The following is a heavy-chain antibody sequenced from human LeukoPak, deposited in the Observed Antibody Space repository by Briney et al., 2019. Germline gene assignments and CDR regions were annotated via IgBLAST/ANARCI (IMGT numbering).Heavy chain of an antibody. CDR3: TIGKLASRRGSWFDP. D-gene: IGHD6-6*01. J-gene: IGHJ5*02. V-gene: IGHV1-8*02. Sequence: ASVKVSCKTSGYTFTSYDINWVRQATGQGLEWMGWMNPNSGNIGYAQKFQGRVTMTRNTSISTAYMDLNSLTSEDTAVYYCTIGKLASRRGSWFDPWGQGTLVTVSS. CDR2: MNPNSGNI. CDR1: GYTFTSYD.